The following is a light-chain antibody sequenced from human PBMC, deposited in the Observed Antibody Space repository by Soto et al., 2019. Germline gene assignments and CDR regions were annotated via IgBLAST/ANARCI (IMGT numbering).Light chain of an antibody. CDR1: QSIRHS. CDR3: QQRSNWPLT. Sequence: EIVLTQSPATLSLSPGERATLSCRASQSIRHSLAWYQQKPGQSPRLLIYDASNRATDVPARFSGSGSGTDFTLSISSLEPEDFAVYFCQQRSNWPLTFGPGTKVDIK. CDR2: DAS. V-gene: IGKV3-11*01. J-gene: IGKJ3*01.